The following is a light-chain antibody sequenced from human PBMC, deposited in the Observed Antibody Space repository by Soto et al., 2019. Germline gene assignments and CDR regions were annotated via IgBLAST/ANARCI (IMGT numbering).Light chain of an antibody. CDR3: QAWDSSTVV. V-gene: IGLV3-1*01. Sequence: SYELTQPPSVPVSPGQTASITCSGDKLGDKYACWYQQKPGQSPVLVIYQDSKRPSGIPERFSGSNSGNTATLTISGTQAMDEADYYCQAWDSSTVVFGGGTKVTVL. CDR1: KLGDKY. CDR2: QDS. J-gene: IGLJ2*01.